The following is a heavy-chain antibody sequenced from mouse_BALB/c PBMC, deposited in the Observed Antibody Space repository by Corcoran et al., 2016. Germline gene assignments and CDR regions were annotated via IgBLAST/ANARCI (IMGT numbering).Heavy chain of an antibody. J-gene: IGHJ4*01. Sequence: EVQLQQSGPELVKPGASVKISCKASGYSFTGYYMHWVKQSHVKSLEWIGRINPYNGATSYNQNFKDKASLTVDKSSSTAYMELHSLTSEDSAVYYCARLCITTAPMDYWGQGTSVTVSS. CDR2: INPYNGAT. V-gene: IGHV1-26*01. CDR1: GYSFTGYY. D-gene: IGHD1-2*01. CDR3: ARLCITTAPMDY.